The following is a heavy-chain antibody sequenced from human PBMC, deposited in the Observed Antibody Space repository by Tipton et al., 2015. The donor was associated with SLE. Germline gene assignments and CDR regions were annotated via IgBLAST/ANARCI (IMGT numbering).Heavy chain of an antibody. J-gene: IGHJ4*02. D-gene: IGHD2/OR15-2a*01. CDR1: GGSISSYY. V-gene: IGHV4-34*01. CDR2: INHSGST. Sequence: TLSLTCTVSGGSISSYYWSWIRQPPGKGLEWIGEINHSGSTNYNPSLKSRVTISVDTSKNQFSLKLSSVTAADTAVYYCAREGTATFLDYWGQGTLVTVSS. CDR3: AREGTATFLDY.